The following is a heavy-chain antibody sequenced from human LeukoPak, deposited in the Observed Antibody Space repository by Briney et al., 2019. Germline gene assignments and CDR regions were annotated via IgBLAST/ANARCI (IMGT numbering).Heavy chain of an antibody. CDR3: ARHSAGTTKDY. D-gene: IGHD1-1*01. CDR1: GGSISSGGYY. Sequence: PSQTLSLTCTDSGGSISSGGYYWSWIRQHPGKGLEWIGYIYYSGSTYYNPSLKSRVTISVDTSKNQFSLNLSSVTAADTAVYYCARHSAGTTKDYWGQGTLVTVSS. CDR2: IYYSGST. V-gene: IGHV4-31*03. J-gene: IGHJ4*02.